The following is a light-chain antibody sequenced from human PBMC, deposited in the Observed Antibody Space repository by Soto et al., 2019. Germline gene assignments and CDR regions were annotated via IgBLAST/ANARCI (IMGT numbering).Light chain of an antibody. CDR2: DVS. Sequence: QSALTQPASVSGSPGQSITISCTGTSSDVGGYNYVSWYQQHPGIAPKLMIYDVSNRPSGVSNRFSGSKSGNTASLTISGVQAEDEADYYCSSYTSSSTLGVFGTGTKLTVL. CDR3: SSYTSSSTLGV. CDR1: SSDVGGYNY. V-gene: IGLV2-14*01. J-gene: IGLJ1*01.